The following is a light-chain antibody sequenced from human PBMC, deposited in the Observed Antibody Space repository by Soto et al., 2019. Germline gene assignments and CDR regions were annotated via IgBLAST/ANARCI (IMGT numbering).Light chain of an antibody. CDR1: QSVSSY. CDR2: DAS. V-gene: IGKV3-11*01. Sequence: EIVLTQSPATLSLSPGERATLSCRASQSVSSYLAWYQPKPGQAPRLLIYDASNRATGIPARFSGSGSETDFTLTISSLEPEDFAVYYCQQRSNWSPVHTFGGGTKVEIK. CDR3: QQRSNWSPVHT. J-gene: IGKJ4*01.